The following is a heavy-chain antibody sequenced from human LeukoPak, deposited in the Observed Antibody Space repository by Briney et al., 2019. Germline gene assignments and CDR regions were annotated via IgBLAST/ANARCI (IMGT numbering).Heavy chain of an antibody. J-gene: IGHJ2*01. CDR2: INHSGST. CDR1: GGSFSGYY. CDR3: ARRLDL. Sequence: SETLSLTCAVYGGSFSGYYWTWIRKPPGKGLEWIGEINHSGSTSYNPSLKSRVTISVDTSNNQFSLKLSSVTAADTAVYYCARRLDLWGRGTLVTVSS. V-gene: IGHV4-34*01.